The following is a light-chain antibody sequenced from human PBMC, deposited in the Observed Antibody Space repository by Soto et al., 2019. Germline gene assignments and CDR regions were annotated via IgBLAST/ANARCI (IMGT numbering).Light chain of an antibody. CDR3: QQYDNYPLT. J-gene: IGKJ4*01. V-gene: IGKV1-5*01. CDR2: DAS. Sequence: QSTQSASTRTGSVGDRVTITFRASQSVRSWLAWYQQKPGTAPKLLIFDASRLESGVPSRFSGSASGTEFTLTISSLQPDDFAPYYCQQYDNYPLTFGGGTKVDIK. CDR1: QSVRSW.